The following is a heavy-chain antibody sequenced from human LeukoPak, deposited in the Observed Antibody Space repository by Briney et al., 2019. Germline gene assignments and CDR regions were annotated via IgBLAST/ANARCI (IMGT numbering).Heavy chain of an antibody. D-gene: IGHD7-27*01. V-gene: IGHV1-2*02. Sequence: ASVKVSCKASGYTFTGYYIHWVRQAPGQGLEWMAWINPNGGGTNYAQKFQGRVAVTRDSSISTAYMELSGLTSDDTAVFYCARGTGAPNYFDYWGQGTLVTVCS. J-gene: IGHJ4*02. CDR2: INPNGGGT. CDR3: ARGTGAPNYFDY. CDR1: GYTFTGYY.